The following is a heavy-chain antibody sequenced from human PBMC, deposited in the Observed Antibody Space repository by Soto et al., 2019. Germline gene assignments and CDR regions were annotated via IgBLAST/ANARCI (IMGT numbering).Heavy chain of an antibody. CDR1: GYSFTSHW. CDR3: ARLGQTYYYYYYGMDV. Sequence: GESLKISCKGSGYSFTSHWIGWVRQMPGKGLEWMGIIYPGDSDTRYSPSFQGQVTISADKSISTAYLQWSSLKASDTAMYYCARLGQTYYYYYYGMDVWGQGTTVTVSS. CDR2: IYPGDSDT. J-gene: IGHJ6*02. V-gene: IGHV5-51*01.